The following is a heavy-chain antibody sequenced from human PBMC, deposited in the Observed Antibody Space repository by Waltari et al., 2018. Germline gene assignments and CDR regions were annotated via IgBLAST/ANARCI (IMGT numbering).Heavy chain of an antibody. J-gene: IGHJ4*02. CDR1: GYSFTSYW. CDR2: IYPGDSDT. Sequence: EVQLVQSGAEVKKPGESLKISCKGSGYSFTSYWIGWVRQMPGKGLEWMGIIYPGDSDTRYSPSFQGQVTISADKSISTAYLQWSSLKASDTAMYYCARQTTGYSSSWYGEGFDYWGQGTLVTVSS. CDR3: ARQTTGYSSSWYGEGFDY. V-gene: IGHV5-51*01. D-gene: IGHD6-13*01.